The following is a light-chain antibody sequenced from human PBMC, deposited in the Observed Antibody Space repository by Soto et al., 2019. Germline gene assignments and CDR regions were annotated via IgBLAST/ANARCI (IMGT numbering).Light chain of an antibody. CDR1: QTVIRNY. V-gene: IGKV3-20*01. CDR2: GAS. J-gene: IGKJ5*01. CDR3: QQHGTSPIT. Sequence: EIVLTQSPDTRSLSPGGRVTVCFMASQTVIRNYLAWHQQKPGQTPRLLVYGASSRATGIPDRFSGSGSGTDFTLTISRLEPEDFAVYYCQQHGTSPITFGQGTRLEIK.